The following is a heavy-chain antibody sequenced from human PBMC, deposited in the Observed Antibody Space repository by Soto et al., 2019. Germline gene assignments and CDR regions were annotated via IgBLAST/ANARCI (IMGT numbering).Heavy chain of an antibody. V-gene: IGHV4-30-2*01. D-gene: IGHD3-3*01. CDR1: GGSISSGGYS. CDR3: ARATPFRFLDPRGPLDY. J-gene: IGHJ4*02. Sequence: QLQLQESGSGLVKPSQTLSLTCAVSGGSISSGGYSWSWIRQPPGKGLEWIGYIYHSGSTYYNPSLKSRVTISVDRSKNQFSLKLSSVTAADTAVYYCARATPFRFLDPRGPLDYWGQGTLVTVSS. CDR2: IYHSGST.